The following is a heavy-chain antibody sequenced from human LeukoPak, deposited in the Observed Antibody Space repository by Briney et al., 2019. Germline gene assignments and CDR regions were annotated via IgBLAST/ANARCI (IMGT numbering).Heavy chain of an antibody. D-gene: IGHD3-9*01. CDR2: ISAYNGNT. CDR1: GYTFTGYY. J-gene: IGHJ3*02. V-gene: IGHV1-18*04. Sequence: GASVKVSCKASGYTFTGYYMHWVRQAPGQGLEWMGWISAYNGNTNYAQKLQGRVTMTTDTSTSAAYMELRSLRSDDTAVYYCARAGYFEGAFDIWGQGTMVTVSS. CDR3: ARAGYFEGAFDI.